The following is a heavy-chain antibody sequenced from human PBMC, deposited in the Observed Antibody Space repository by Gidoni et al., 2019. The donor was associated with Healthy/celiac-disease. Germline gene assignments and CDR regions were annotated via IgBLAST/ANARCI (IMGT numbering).Heavy chain of an antibody. Sequence: QVQLVQSGAEVKKPGASVKVSCKASGSTFTSYYMHWVRQAPGQGLEWMGIINPSGGSTSYAQKFQGRVTMTRDTSTSTVYMELSSLRSEDTAVYYCARDDKQLVYFDYWGQGTLVTVSS. D-gene: IGHD6-6*01. CDR1: GSTFTSYY. V-gene: IGHV1-46*01. CDR2: INPSGGST. CDR3: ARDDKQLVYFDY. J-gene: IGHJ4*02.